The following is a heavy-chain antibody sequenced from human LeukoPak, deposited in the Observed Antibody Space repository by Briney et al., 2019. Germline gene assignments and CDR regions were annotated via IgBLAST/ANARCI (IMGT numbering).Heavy chain of an antibody. J-gene: IGHJ3*01. CDR3: VVVVEPPDSDGFDV. CDR2: INADGSTA. Sequence: GGSLRLSCAASGFTFGNSWVHWVRQAPGKGLVWVSLINADGSTATYADSVKGRFTISRDNARNTPSLQMNSLTIEGTAVYYCVVVVEPPDSDGFDVWGQGTMITVSS. V-gene: IGHV3-74*01. CDR1: GFTFGNSW. D-gene: IGHD1-14*01.